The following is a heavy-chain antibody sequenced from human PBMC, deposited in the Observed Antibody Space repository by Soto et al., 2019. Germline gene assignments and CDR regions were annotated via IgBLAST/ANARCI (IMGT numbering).Heavy chain of an antibody. CDR2: IIPIFGTA. D-gene: IGHD1-1*01. CDR1: GGTFRSYA. V-gene: IGHV1-69*06. Sequence: GASVKGSYTDSGGTFRSYAIGWVRQAPGQGLEWMGGIIPIFGTANYAQKFQGRVTITADKSTSTAYMELSSLRSEDTAVYYCASIGGNAISGWFDPWGHVNPVPVSS. J-gene: IGHJ5*02. CDR3: ASIGGNAISGWFDP.